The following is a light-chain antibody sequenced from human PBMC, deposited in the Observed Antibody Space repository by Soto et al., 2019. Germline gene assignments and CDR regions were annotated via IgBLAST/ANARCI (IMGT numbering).Light chain of an antibody. Sequence: DIQMTQSPSTLSSSVGDXXXXXXXATQTINTRLAWYQQKPGXAXXXLXXXXXXLXSXVPSXFSGSGSGTEXXLTISGXQPXXFATYYCQHYDTYRATFGQGTKVDIK. J-gene: IGKJ1*01. CDR3: QHYDTYRAT. CDR2: XXX. CDR1: QTINTR. V-gene: IGKV1-5*01.